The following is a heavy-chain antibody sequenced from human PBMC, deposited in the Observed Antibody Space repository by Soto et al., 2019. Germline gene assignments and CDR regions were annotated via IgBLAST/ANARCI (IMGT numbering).Heavy chain of an antibody. D-gene: IGHD3-3*02. CDR2: VHYSGSV. J-gene: IGHJ4*02. CDR3: ARSGHIFEGVV. CDR1: GVSMNDYY. V-gene: IGHV4-59*01. Sequence: QVQLQESGPGLVKPSETLSLTCIVSGVSMNDYYGSWIRQSPGKGLEHIGYVHYSGSVNYNPTLKSRANISMDTSKNEVYLRLTSVTAADTAIYYCARSGHIFEGVVWGQGILVTVSS.